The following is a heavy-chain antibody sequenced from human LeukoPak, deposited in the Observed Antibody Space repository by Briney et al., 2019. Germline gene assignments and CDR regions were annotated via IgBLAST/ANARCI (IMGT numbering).Heavy chain of an antibody. V-gene: IGHV3-7*01. CDR1: GFTFSSYW. J-gene: IGHJ4*02. Sequence: GGSLRLSCAASGFTFSSYWMSWVRQAPGKGLEWVANIKQDGSEKYYVDSVKGRFTISRDNAKNSLYLQMNSLRAEDTAVYYCARARCTNGVRYTQDYYFDYWGQGTLVTVSS. CDR2: IKQDGSEK. CDR3: ARARCTNGVRYTQDYYFDY. D-gene: IGHD2-8*01.